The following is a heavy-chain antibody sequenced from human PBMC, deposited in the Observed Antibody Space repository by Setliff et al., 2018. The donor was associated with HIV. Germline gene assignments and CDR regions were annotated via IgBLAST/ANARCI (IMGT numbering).Heavy chain of an antibody. V-gene: IGHV1-69*10. J-gene: IGHJ3*02. CDR1: GGTFSSYA. CDR3: ASSFGGNSLRHEAALDI. Sequence: GASVKVSCKATGGTFSSYAMSWVRQAPGQGLEWMGAIIPMLGITNYAQKFQGRVTMIADKSTGTAYMDLSSLTSDDTAVYYCASSFGGNSLRHEAALDIWGPGTMVTVSS. D-gene: IGHD2-21*02. CDR2: IIPMLGIT.